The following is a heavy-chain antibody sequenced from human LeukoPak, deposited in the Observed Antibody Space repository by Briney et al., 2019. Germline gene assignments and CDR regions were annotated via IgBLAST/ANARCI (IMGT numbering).Heavy chain of an antibody. CDR1: GGSISSYY. CDR3: ARREVGLVAFDS. D-gene: IGHD3/OR15-3a*01. CDR2: IYYSWTT. Sequence: SETLSLTCTVSGGSISSYYWSWIRQPPGKGLEWIGYIYYSWTTNYNPFLKSRVTISIDTSKKQFSLKLCFVTAADTAVYYCARREVGLVAFDSWGQGTLVTVSS. V-gene: IGHV4-59*12. J-gene: IGHJ4*02.